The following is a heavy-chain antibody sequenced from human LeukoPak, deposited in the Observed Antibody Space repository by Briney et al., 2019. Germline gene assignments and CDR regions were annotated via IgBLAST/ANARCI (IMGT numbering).Heavy chain of an antibody. CDR1: GFTFSSYE. Sequence: PGGSLRLSCAASGFTFSSYEMNWVRQAPGKGLEWVSYIGSSGSSIYYADSVKGRFIISRDNAKNSLYLQMNSLRAEDTAVYYCARGYCSGGSCLYYYFYGMDVWGQGTTVTVSS. V-gene: IGHV3-48*03. CDR2: IGSSGSSI. CDR3: ARGYCSGGSCLYYYFYGMDV. D-gene: IGHD2-15*01. J-gene: IGHJ6*02.